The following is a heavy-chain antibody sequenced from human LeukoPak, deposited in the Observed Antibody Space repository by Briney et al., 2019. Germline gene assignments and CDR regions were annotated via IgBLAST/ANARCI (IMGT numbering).Heavy chain of an antibody. J-gene: IGHJ5*02. Sequence: ASVKVSCKASGYTFTGYYMHWVRQAPGQGLEWMGWINPNSGGTNYAQKFQGRVTMTRDTSISTAYMELSSLRSEDTAVYYCATGYRTYNWFDPWGQGTLVTVSS. CDR2: INPNSGGT. V-gene: IGHV1-2*02. CDR3: ATGYRTYNWFDP. CDR1: GYTFTGYY. D-gene: IGHD5-12*01.